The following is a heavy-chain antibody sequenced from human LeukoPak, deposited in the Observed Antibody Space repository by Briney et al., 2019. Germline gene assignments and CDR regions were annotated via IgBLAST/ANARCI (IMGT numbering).Heavy chain of an antibody. V-gene: IGHV3-7*01. CDR2: IKEDGSDK. CDR1: GFTFSSYW. D-gene: IGHD2-15*01. CDR3: ARDETFCSGGTCYTRGYFAF. Sequence: GGSLRLSCAASGFTFSSYWMSWVRQAPGKGLEWVANIKEDGSDKYCVDSVMGRFTISRDNAKNSLYLQMNGLRAEDTAVYYCARDETFCSGGTCYTRGYFAFWGQGTLVTVSS. J-gene: IGHJ4*02.